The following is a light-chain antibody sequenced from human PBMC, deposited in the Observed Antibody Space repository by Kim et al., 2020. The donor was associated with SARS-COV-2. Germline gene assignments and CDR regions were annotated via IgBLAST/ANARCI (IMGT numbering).Light chain of an antibody. CDR2: GAS. CDR3: QQYGSPPWT. J-gene: IGKJ1*01. Sequence: EIVLTQSPGTLSLSPGERATLSCRASQSVSSSYLAWYQQKPGQGPRLLIYGASSRATGIPDRFSGSGSGTDFTLTISRLEPEDFAVYYCQQYGSPPWTFGQGTKVEIK. V-gene: IGKV3-20*01. CDR1: QSVSSSY.